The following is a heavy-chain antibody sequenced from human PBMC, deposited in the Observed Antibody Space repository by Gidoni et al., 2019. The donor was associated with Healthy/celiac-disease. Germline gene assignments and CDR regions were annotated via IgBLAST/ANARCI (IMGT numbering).Heavy chain of an antibody. CDR1: GFTFSSYS. D-gene: IGHD3-10*01. CDR3: ARNGELLSGRYYFDY. CDR2: ISSSSSYI. J-gene: IGHJ4*02. V-gene: IGHV3-21*01. Sequence: EVQLVESGGGLVKPGGSLRLSCAASGFTFSSYSMNWVRQAPGKGLEWVSSISSSSSYIYYADSVKGRFTISRDNAKNSLYLQMNSLRAEDTAVYYCARNGELLSGRYYFDYWGQGTLVTVSS.